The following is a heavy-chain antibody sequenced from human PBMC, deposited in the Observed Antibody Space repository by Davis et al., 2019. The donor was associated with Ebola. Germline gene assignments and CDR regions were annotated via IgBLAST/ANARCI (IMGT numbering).Heavy chain of an antibody. D-gene: IGHD4-17*01. CDR1: GLTFSSYA. J-gene: IGHJ6*02. CDR2: IYYSEST. Sequence: GSLRLSCAASGLTFSSYAMTWIRQPPGKGPEWIGHIYYSESTNYNPSPKSRITIAIATSTNQFSLKLTSVTAADTAVYYCARQVKGVRTTGTQGGSYYYYGMDVWGQGTTVTVSS. CDR3: ARQVKGVRTTGTQGGSYYYYGMDV. V-gene: IGHV4-59*08.